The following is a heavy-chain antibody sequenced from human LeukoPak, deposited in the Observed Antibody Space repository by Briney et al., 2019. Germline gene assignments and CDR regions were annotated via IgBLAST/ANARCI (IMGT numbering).Heavy chain of an antibody. D-gene: IGHD3-10*01. Sequence: ASVKVSCKASGYTFTSYYMHWVRQAPGKGLEWMGGFDPEDGETIYAQKFQGGVTMTEDTSTDTAYMELSSLRSEDTAVYYCATDRGGSGTRDYWGQGTLVTVSS. CDR2: FDPEDGET. J-gene: IGHJ4*02. CDR3: ATDRGGSGTRDY. V-gene: IGHV1-24*01. CDR1: GYTFTSYY.